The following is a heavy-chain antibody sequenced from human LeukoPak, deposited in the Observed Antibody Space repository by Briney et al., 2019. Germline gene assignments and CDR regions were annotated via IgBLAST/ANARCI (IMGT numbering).Heavy chain of an antibody. J-gene: IGHJ5*02. CDR2: ISAYNGNT. V-gene: IGHV1-18*01. Sequence: ASVKVSCKASGYTFTSYGIRWVRQAPGQGLEWMGWISAYNGNTNYAQKLQGRVTMTTDTSTSTAYMELRSLRSDDTAVYYCAREESYDYVWGSYHPWGQGTLVTVSS. D-gene: IGHD3-16*02. CDR3: AREESYDYVWGSYHP. CDR1: GYTFTSYG.